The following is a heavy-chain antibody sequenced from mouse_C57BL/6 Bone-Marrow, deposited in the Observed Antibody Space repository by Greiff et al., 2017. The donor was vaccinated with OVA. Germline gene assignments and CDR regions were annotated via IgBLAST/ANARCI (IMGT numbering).Heavy chain of an antibody. J-gene: IGHJ2*01. D-gene: IGHD1-1*01. CDR1: GYTFTSYT. CDR2: INPSSGYT. Sequence: VQLQQSGAELARPGASVKMSCKASGYTFTSYTMHWVKQRPGQGLEWIGYINPSSGYTKYNQKFKDKATLTEDKSSSTAYMQLSILTSEDSAVYYCARSPRYYYGSSLDYWGQGTTLTVSS. V-gene: IGHV1-4*01. CDR3: ARSPRYYYGSSLDY.